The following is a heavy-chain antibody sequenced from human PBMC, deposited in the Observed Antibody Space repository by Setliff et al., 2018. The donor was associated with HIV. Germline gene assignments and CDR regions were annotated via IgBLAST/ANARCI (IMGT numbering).Heavy chain of an antibody. D-gene: IGHD2-2*02. J-gene: IGHJ4*02. CDR2: ISHTGST. Sequence: SETLSLTCTVSGGSITRTPYYWSWIRQSPEMGLEWIAEISHTGSTKYNPSLGSRVTISLATSKNQFSLSLRSLSAADTAVYYCARDKRYRFPFDSWGQGTLVTVSS. CDR1: GGSITRTPYY. CDR3: ARDKRYRFPFDS. V-gene: IGHV4-39*07.